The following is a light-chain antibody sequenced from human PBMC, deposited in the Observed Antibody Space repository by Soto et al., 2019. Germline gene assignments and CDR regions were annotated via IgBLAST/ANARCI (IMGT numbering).Light chain of an antibody. CDR1: QSFSSTY. CDR3: QHYGCPPIT. J-gene: IGKJ5*01. V-gene: IGKV3-20*01. Sequence: EIVLTQYPGTLYLSPGERATLSCRSSQSFSSTYLAWYQQKSGQAPRLLISGASSRATGIPDRFSGSGSGTDFTLIISRLEPEDFALYYCQHYGCPPITFGQGTRLEI. CDR2: GAS.